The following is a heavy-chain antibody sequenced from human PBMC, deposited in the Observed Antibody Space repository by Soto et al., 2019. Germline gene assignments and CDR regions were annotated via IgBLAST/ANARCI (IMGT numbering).Heavy chain of an antibody. Sequence: SETLFLTCTVSGGSISSYYWSWIRQPPGKGLEWIGHIYYSGSTNYNPSLKSRVTISVDTSKNQFSLKLSSVTAADTAVYYCARQGYLVYFDYWGQGTLVTVSS. J-gene: IGHJ4*02. V-gene: IGHV4-59*08. CDR3: ARQGYLVYFDY. CDR1: GGSISSYY. D-gene: IGHD6-13*01. CDR2: IYYSGST.